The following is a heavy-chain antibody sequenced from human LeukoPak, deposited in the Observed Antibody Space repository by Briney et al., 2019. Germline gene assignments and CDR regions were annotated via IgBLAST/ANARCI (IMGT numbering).Heavy chain of an antibody. CDR1: GYSFTSYW. D-gene: IGHD3-22*01. J-gene: IGHJ3*02. Sequence: RESLKISCKGSGYSFTSYWIGWVRQMPGKGLEWMGIIYPGDSDTRYSPSFQGQVTISADKSISTAYLQWSSLKASDTAMYYCARRIDSSGYSDDAFDIWGQGTMVTVSS. CDR2: IYPGDSDT. V-gene: IGHV5-51*01. CDR3: ARRIDSSGYSDDAFDI.